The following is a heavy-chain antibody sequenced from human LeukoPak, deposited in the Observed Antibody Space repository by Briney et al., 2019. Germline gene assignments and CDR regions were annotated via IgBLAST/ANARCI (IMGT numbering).Heavy chain of an antibody. CDR3: ARDPYCSDGSCFPDY. Sequence: GGSLRLSCAASGFTFSSYAMSWVRQAPGKGLEWVSGISNSGGTTYYADSVKGRFTISRDNSKNTLYLQMNSLRAEDTAVYYCARDPYCSDGSCFPDYWGQGTLVTVSS. D-gene: IGHD2-15*01. CDR1: GFTFSSYA. CDR2: ISNSGGTT. V-gene: IGHV3-23*01. J-gene: IGHJ4*02.